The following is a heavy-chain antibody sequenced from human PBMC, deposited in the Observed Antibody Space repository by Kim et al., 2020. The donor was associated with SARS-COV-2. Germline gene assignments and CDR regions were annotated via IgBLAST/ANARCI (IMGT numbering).Heavy chain of an antibody. Sequence: GGSLRLFCAASGFTFDDYAIQWVRQVQGKGLEWVSLISRDGGEIKYADSVKGRFTISRDNSKKSVYLQMNSLRSEYTALYYCVRGQQWLIKNWGQGTQVTVSS. CDR3: VRGQQWLIKN. D-gene: IGHD6-19*01. CDR1: GFTFDDYA. CDR2: ISRDGGEI. J-gene: IGHJ4*01. V-gene: IGHV3-43*02.